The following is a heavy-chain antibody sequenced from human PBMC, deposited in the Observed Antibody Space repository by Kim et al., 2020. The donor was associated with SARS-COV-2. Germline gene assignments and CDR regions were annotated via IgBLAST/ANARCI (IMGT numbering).Heavy chain of an antibody. J-gene: IGHJ4*02. CDR2: IYYSGST. D-gene: IGHD6-13*01. Sequence: SETLSLTCSVSGGSISSSSYYWGWIRQPPGKGLEWIGSIYYSGSTYYNPSLKSRVTISVDTSKNQFSLKLSSVTAADTAVYYCANIAAAGTRVDYWGQGT. CDR3: ANIAAAGTRVDY. CDR1: GGSISSSSYY. V-gene: IGHV4-39*01.